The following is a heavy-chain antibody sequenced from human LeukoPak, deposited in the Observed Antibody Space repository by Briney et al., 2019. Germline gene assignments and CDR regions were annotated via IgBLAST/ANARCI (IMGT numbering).Heavy chain of an antibody. Sequence: ASVNVSCKASGGTFSSYGISWVRQAPGQGLEWMGWISAYNGNTNYAQKLQGRVTMTTDTSTSTAYMELRSLRSDDTAVYYCARWGHRYNWNGGDYWGQGTLVTVSS. CDR3: ARWGHRYNWNGGDY. J-gene: IGHJ4*02. CDR2: ISAYNGNT. D-gene: IGHD1-20*01. CDR1: GGTFSSYG. V-gene: IGHV1-18*01.